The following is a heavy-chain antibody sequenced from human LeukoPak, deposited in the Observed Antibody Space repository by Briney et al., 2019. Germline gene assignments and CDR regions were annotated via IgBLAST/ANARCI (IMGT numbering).Heavy chain of an antibody. CDR1: GGSISSGGYY. Sequence: PSETLSLTCTVSGGSISSGGYYWSWIRQHPGKGLEWIGEINHSGSTNYNPSLKSRVTISVDTSKNQFSLKLSSVTAADTAVYYCARWKAAADDYWGQGTLVTVSS. J-gene: IGHJ4*02. D-gene: IGHD6-13*01. CDR3: ARWKAAADDY. V-gene: IGHV4-31*03. CDR2: INHSGST.